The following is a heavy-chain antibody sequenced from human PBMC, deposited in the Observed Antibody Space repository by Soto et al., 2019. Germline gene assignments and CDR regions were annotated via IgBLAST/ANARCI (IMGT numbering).Heavy chain of an antibody. J-gene: IGHJ4*02. V-gene: IGHV1-8*01. CDR1: GYTFTSYD. D-gene: IGHD3-22*01. CDR3: ARVTKYYETFDY. CDR2: MNPNSGNT. Sequence: QVQLVQSGAEVKKPGASVKVSCKASGYTFTSYDINWVRQATGQGLEWMGWMNPNSGNTGYAQKFQGRVTMTRNTYISTAYMELSSLRSEHTAVYYCARVTKYYETFDYWGQGTLVTVSS.